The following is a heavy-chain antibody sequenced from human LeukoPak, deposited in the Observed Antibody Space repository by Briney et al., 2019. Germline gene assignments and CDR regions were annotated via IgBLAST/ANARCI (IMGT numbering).Heavy chain of an antibody. CDR3: ARGEKKLLWFGELFPSFYFDY. J-gene: IGHJ4*02. D-gene: IGHD3-10*01. Sequence: GGSLRLSCAASGFTFSSYSMNWVRQAPGKGLEWVSSISSSSSYVYYADSVKGRFTISRDNAKNSLYLQMNSLRAEDTAVYYCARGEKKLLWFGELFPSFYFDYWGQGTLVTVSS. CDR1: GFTFSSYS. V-gene: IGHV3-21*01. CDR2: ISSSSSYV.